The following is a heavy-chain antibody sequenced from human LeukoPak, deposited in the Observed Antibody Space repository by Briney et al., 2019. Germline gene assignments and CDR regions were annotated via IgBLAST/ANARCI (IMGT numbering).Heavy chain of an antibody. Sequence: WASVKVSCKASGYTFINYYMHWVRQALGQGLEWMGIINPSGDSTSYAQKFQGRVTMTRDTSTSTVYMQLSSLRSEDTAVYYCAREWSGNNCFDYWGQGTLVTVSS. CDR3: AREWSGNNCFDY. CDR1: GYTFINYY. J-gene: IGHJ4*02. CDR2: INPSGDST. D-gene: IGHD3-3*01. V-gene: IGHV1-46*01.